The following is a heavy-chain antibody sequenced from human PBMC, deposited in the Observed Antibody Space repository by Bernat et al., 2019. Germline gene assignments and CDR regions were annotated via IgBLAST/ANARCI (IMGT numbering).Heavy chain of an antibody. CDR1: GFTVSNNY. D-gene: IGHD3-16*02. Sequence: EVQLVETGGGFIQPGGSLRLSCAASGFTVSNNYMTWVRQAPGKGLEWVAGIYRGGDTYYASTMKVGFNVSRDNAKNTVYLQMNTLRAEDTAVYYCAKSGPSGNYRSGHDAFAIWGQGTVVTVSS. J-gene: IGHJ3*02. CDR3: AKSGPSGNYRSGHDAFAI. CDR2: IYRGGDT. V-gene: IGHV3-53*02.